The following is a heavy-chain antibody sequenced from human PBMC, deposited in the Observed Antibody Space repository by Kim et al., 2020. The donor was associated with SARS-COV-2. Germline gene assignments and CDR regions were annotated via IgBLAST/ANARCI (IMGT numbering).Heavy chain of an antibody. CDR2: MDPNTGNT. CDR1: GYTFISYD. D-gene: IGHD4-17*01. V-gene: IGHV1-8*01. Sequence: ASVKVSCKASGYTFISYDVNWVRQATGQGLEWMGWMDPNTGNTGYAQNFQGRVTMTRDTSLGAAYMELSSLRSDDTAIYYCAVLGDYGDHRRPSPYYSFMDLWGNGTTVTVSS. J-gene: IGHJ6*03. CDR3: AVLGDYGDHRRPSPYYSFMDL.